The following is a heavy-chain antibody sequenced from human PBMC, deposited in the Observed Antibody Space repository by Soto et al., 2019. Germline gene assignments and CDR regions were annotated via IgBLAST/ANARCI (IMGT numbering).Heavy chain of an antibody. D-gene: IGHD5-12*01. V-gene: IGHV2-5*02. CDR1: GFSFSTSGVS. Sequence: QITLKESGPALVKPTQTLTLTCTFSGFSFSTSGVSVGYIRQPPGKALEWLALIYWDDDKRYSPSLKSRLTITKDTSKNQVVLTMTNIDPVDTATYYCAHSLGYTRFDYWGQGTLVTVSS. J-gene: IGHJ4*02. CDR3: AHSLGYTRFDY. CDR2: IYWDDDK.